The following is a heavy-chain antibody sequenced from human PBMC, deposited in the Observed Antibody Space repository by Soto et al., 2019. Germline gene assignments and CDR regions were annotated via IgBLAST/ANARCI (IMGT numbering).Heavy chain of an antibody. CDR2: MNTNTGNT. CDR1: GYTFTEFD. Sequence: QVLLVQSGADVKKPGASVKVPCKTSGYTFTEFDINWVRQAPGQGLEWMGWMNTNTGNTGYSQKFQGSVTMTRDTSISTAYMELRRLRSEYTAVYYCARVVRFFGGHAGYWGQGTLVTVSS. V-gene: IGHV1-8*01. J-gene: IGHJ4*02. CDR3: ARVVRFFGGHAGY. D-gene: IGHD3-3*01.